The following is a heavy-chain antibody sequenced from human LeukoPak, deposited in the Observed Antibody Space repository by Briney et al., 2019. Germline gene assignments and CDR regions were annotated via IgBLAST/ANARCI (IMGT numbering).Heavy chain of an antibody. V-gene: IGHV4-34*01. CDR2: INHSGST. Sequence: PSETLSLTCAVYGGSFSGYYWSWIRQPPGKGLEWIWEINHSGSTNYNPSLKSRVTISVDTSKNQFSLKLSSVTAADTAVYYCAREVYYYDSSGYYQYYYYYMDVWGKGTTVTVSS. CDR3: AREVYYYDSSGYYQYYYYYMDV. D-gene: IGHD3-22*01. J-gene: IGHJ6*03. CDR1: GGSFSGYY.